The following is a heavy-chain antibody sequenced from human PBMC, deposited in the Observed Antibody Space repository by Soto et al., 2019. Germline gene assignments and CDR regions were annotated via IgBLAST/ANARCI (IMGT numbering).Heavy chain of an antibody. CDR3: ARAKLEGGYDDYYYYGMDV. V-gene: IGHV1-69*13. CDR1: GGTFSSYA. CDR2: IIPIFGTA. Sequence: ASVKVSCKASGGTFSSYAISWVRQAPGQGLEWMGGIIPIFGTANYAQKFQGRVTITADESTSTAYMELSSLRSEDTAVYYCARAKLEGGYDDYYYYGMDVWGQGTTVTVSS. D-gene: IGHD5-12*01. J-gene: IGHJ6*02.